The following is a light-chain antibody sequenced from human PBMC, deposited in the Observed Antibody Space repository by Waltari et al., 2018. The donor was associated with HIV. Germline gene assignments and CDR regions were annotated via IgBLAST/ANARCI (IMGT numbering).Light chain of an antibody. CDR1: SSDVGAYNY. Sequence: QSALTQPASVSGSPGQSITISCTGTSSDVGAYNYVSWFQQHPGKAPKLMIYDVSHRPSGFSNRFPGSKSGNTASLTISGLQAEDEADYYCSSDTTNNTLDVVFGGGTKLTVL. CDR2: DVS. V-gene: IGLV2-14*03. CDR3: SSDTTNNTLDVV. J-gene: IGLJ2*01.